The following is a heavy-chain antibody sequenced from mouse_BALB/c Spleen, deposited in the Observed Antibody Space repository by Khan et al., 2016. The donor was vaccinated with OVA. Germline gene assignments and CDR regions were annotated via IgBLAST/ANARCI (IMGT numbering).Heavy chain of an antibody. CDR2: INPSNGGT. D-gene: IGHD1-1*02. CDR3: TRSGWAAFAY. V-gene: IGHV1S81*02. Sequence: QVQLQQPGAELVKPGASVKLSCKASGYTFTSYYIYWVKQRSGQGLEWIGGINPSNGGTYFNEKFESKATLSVDKSSSTAFMQVSSLTSEDSAVYYCTRSGWAAFAYWGQGTLVTVSA. CDR1: GYTFTSYY. J-gene: IGHJ3*01.